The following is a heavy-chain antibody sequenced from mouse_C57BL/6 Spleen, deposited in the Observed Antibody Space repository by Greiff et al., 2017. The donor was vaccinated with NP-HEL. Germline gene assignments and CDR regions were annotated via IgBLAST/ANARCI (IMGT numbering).Heavy chain of an antibody. CDR3: ERHELRYHAMDY. CDR1: GYTFTEYT. V-gene: IGHV1-62-2*01. J-gene: IGHJ4*01. D-gene: IGHD1-1*01. Sequence: QVQLQQSGAELVKPGASVKLSCKASGYTFTEYTIHWVKQRSGQGLEWIGWFYPGGGSIKYNENFKDKATLTADKSSSTVYMVLSRLTSEDSAVKVCERHELRYHAMDYWGQGTSVTVSS. CDR2: FYPGGGSI.